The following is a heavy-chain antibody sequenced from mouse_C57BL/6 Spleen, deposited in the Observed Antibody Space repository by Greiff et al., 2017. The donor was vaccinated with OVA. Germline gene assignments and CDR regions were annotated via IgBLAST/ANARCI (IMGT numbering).Heavy chain of an antibody. CDR3: ARWSSGYVDFDY. D-gene: IGHD3-2*02. CDR1: GYTFTYYY. Sequence: VQLQQSGAELVRPGASVKLSCKASGYTFTYYYINWVKQRPGQGLEWIARIYPGSGNTYYNEKFKGKATLTAEKSSSTAYMQLSSLTSEDSAVYFCARWSSGYVDFDYWGQGTTLTVSS. J-gene: IGHJ2*01. V-gene: IGHV1-76*01. CDR2: IYPGSGNT.